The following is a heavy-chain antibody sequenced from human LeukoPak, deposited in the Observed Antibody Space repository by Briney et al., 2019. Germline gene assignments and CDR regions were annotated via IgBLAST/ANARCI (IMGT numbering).Heavy chain of an antibody. Sequence: SETLSLTCSVSGGSISSSNWWSWVRQPPGKGLEWIGEINHSGSTNYNPSLKSRVTISVDTSKNQFSLKLTSVTAADTAVYYCARRRLQVKKEQAFDYWGQGTLVTVSS. CDR1: GGSISSSNW. CDR2: INHSGST. D-gene: IGHD5-24*01. CDR3: ARRRLQVKKEQAFDY. V-gene: IGHV4-4*02. J-gene: IGHJ4*02.